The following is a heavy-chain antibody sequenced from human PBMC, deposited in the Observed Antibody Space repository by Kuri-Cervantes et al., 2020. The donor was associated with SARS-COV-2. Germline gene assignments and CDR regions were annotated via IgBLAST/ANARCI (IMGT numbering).Heavy chain of an antibody. CDR3: VKENSGRAPLMDV. V-gene: IGHV3-23*01. D-gene: IGHD1-26*01. J-gene: IGHJ6*02. Sequence: GESLKISCTASGFSFSYYGMHWVRQAPGKGLEWVSTISESGGVTYYADSVMGRFTILRDNSKNTLYLQMNSLRADDTAVYYCVKENSGRAPLMDVWGQGTTVTVSS. CDR2: ISESGGVT. CDR1: GFSFSYYG.